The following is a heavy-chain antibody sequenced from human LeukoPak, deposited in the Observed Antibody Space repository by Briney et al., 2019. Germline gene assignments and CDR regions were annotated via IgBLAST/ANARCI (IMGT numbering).Heavy chain of an antibody. Sequence: GASVTVSCKTSGYTFTGYGFNWVRQAPGQGLEWMGWISTYNGNTNFAQKLQGRVTMTTDTSTSTAYMELRSLRSDDTAVYYCARDGGYCTNAVCPADYWGQGTLVTVSS. CDR2: ISTYNGNT. CDR3: ARDGGYCTNAVCPADY. J-gene: IGHJ4*02. CDR1: GYTFTGYG. D-gene: IGHD2-8*01. V-gene: IGHV1-18*01.